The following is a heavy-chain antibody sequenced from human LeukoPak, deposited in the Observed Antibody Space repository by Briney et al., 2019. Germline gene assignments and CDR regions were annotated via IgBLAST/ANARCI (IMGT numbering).Heavy chain of an antibody. CDR2: IFGTGDTT. J-gene: IGHJ4*02. V-gene: IGHV3-23*01. Sequence: GGSLRLSCAASGFTFSSYAMNWVRQAPGKGVEWVSIIFGTGDTTYYADSVKGRFTVSRDNSKNTLYLQMNDLRPEDTAKYYCAKRNTMIRGGPCFDHWGQGLLVTVSS. D-gene: IGHD3-10*01. CDR1: GFTFSSYA. CDR3: AKRNTMIRGGPCFDH.